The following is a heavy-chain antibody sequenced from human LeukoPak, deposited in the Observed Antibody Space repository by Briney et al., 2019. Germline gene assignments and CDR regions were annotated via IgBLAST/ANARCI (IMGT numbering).Heavy chain of an antibody. CDR2: IYYSGIT. CDR3: AKALLWFGEFPPHYMDV. CDR1: GRSISSYY. D-gene: IGHD3-10*01. Sequence: PSETLSLTCTVSGRSISSYYWSWIRQPPGKGLEWIGYIYYSGITNYNPSFKSRVTISVDTSKNQFSLKLSSVTAADKAVHYCAKALLWFGEFPPHYMDVWGKGTTVTVSS. V-gene: IGHV4-59*01. J-gene: IGHJ6*03.